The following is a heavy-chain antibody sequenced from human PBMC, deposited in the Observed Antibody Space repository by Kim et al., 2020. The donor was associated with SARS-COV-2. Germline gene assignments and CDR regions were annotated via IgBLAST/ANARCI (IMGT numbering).Heavy chain of an antibody. CDR3: ASSSSRFLEFDY. J-gene: IGHJ4*02. CDR2: IYYSGST. D-gene: IGHD3-3*01. V-gene: IGHV4-31*03. CDR1: GGSISSGGYY. Sequence: SETLSLTCTVSGGSISSGGYYWSWIRQHPGKGLEWIGYIYYSGSTYYNPSLKSRVTISVDTSKNQFSLKLSSVTAADTAVYYCASSSSRFLEFDYWGQGTLVTVSS.